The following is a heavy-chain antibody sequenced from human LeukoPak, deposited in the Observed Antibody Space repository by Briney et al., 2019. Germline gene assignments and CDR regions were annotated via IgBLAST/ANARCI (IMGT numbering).Heavy chain of an antibody. J-gene: IGHJ4*02. CDR2: ISAYNGNT. D-gene: IGHD3-9*01. CDR3: AREGRYFDWLLVDY. CDR1: GYTFTSYG. Sequence: ASVKVSCKASGYTFTSYGISWVRQAPGQGLEWMGWISAYNGNTNYAQKLQGRVTMTTDTSTSTAYTELRSLRSDDTAVYYCAREGRYFDWLLVDYWGQGTLVTVSS. V-gene: IGHV1-18*01.